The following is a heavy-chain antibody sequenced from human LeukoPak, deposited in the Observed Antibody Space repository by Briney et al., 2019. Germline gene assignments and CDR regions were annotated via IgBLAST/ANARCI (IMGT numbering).Heavy chain of an antibody. V-gene: IGHV3-53*01. CDR3: ARANPVYGDFDY. CDR2: IFPDGQT. J-gene: IGHJ4*02. Sequence: GVSLRLSCALSGLTVNDNYMSWVRQAPGKGLEWVSLIFPDGQTYYADFVQGRFSISRDMSRNILFLDMSSVRAVDTAVFFCARANPVYGDFDYWGQGTLVTVSS. D-gene: IGHD4-17*01. CDR1: GLTVNDNY.